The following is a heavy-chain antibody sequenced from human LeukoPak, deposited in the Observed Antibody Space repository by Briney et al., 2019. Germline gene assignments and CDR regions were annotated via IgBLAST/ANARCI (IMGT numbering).Heavy chain of an antibody. CDR1: GFTVSSNY. D-gene: IGHD5-24*01. CDR3: ARVPDGYNLGAYFDP. CDR2: IYSGGST. Sequence: GGSLRLSCAASGFTVSSNYMSWVRQAPGKGLEWVSVIYSGGSTYYADSVKGRFTISRDNSKNTLYLQMNSLRAEDTAVYYCARVPDGYNLGAYFDPWGQGTLVIVSS. J-gene: IGHJ5*02. V-gene: IGHV3-53*01.